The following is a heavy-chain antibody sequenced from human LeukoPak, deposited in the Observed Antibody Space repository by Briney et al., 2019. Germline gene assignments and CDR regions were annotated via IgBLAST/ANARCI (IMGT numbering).Heavy chain of an antibody. CDR2: FSGSGGST. D-gene: IGHD6-13*01. CDR3: ARDLSSSWGPSDY. V-gene: IGHV3-23*01. Sequence: GGSLRLSCAASGFTFSSYAMSWVRQAPGKGLEWVSGFSGSGGSTYYADSLKGRFTISRDNAKNSLYLQMSSLRAEDTAVYYCARDLSSSWGPSDYWGQGTLVTVSS. J-gene: IGHJ4*02. CDR1: GFTFSSYA.